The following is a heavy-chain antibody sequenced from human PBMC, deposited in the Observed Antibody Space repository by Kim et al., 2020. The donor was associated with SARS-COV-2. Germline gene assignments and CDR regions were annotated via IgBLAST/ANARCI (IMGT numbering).Heavy chain of an antibody. Sequence: QVTISADKSISTAYLQWSSLKASDTAMYYCARRPAMVEYYFDYWGQGTLVTVSS. CDR3: ARRPAMVEYYFDY. D-gene: IGHD5-18*01. V-gene: IGHV5-51*01. J-gene: IGHJ4*02.